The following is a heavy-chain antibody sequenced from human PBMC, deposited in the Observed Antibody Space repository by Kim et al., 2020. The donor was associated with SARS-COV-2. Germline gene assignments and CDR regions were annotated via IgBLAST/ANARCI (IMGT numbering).Heavy chain of an antibody. D-gene: IGHD2-21*02. Sequence: GSTNYNPSLKSRVTISVDTSKNQFSLKRSSVTAADTAVYYCARGRLTLGYWGQGTLVTVSS. CDR3: ARGRLTLGY. J-gene: IGHJ4*02. CDR2: GST. V-gene: IGHV4-34*01.